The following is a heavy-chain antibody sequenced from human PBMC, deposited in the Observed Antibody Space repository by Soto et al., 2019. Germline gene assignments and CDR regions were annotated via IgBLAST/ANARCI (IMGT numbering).Heavy chain of an antibody. D-gene: IGHD3-10*01. CDR1: GFTFGVYY. CDR2: SSGSGNNI. V-gene: IGHV3-11*01. CDR3: ARGTGEVDY. J-gene: IGHJ4*02. Sequence: QVQLVESGGNLVKPGGSLRLSCAASGFTFGVYYMSWIRQAPGKGLEWVSYSSGSGNNIWYADSVKGRFTISRDNARNSLSLQMNSLRADDTAVYYCARGTGEVDYWGQGTLVTVSS.